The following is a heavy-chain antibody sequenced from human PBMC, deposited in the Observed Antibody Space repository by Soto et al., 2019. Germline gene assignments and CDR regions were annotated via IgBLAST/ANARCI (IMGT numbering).Heavy chain of an antibody. CDR2: IWYDGSNK. CDR3: ARAAAALTYYYHCYGMAV. Sequence: PGGSLRLSCAASGFTFSSYGMHWVRQAPGKGLEWVAVIWYDGSNKYYADSVKGRFTISRDNSKNTLYLQMNSLRAEDTAVYYCARAAAALTYYYHCYGMAVWGQGTTVTVSS. V-gene: IGHV3-33*01. J-gene: IGHJ6*02. CDR1: GFTFSSYG. D-gene: IGHD6-13*01.